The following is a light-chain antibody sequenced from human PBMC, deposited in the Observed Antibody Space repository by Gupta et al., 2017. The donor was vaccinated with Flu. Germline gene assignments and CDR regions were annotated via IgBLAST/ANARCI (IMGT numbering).Light chain of an antibody. CDR3: SADTSSSTVV. CDR1: SSDVGGYNY. Sequence: QSALAQPASVSGSPGQSITISCTGTSSDVGGYNYVSWYQQHPGKAPKLMIYEVSKRPSGVANRVSGSKSGNTASLTISGLQAEDEADYYCSADTSSSTVVFGGGTKLTVL. V-gene: IGLV2-14*01. CDR2: EVS. J-gene: IGLJ2*01.